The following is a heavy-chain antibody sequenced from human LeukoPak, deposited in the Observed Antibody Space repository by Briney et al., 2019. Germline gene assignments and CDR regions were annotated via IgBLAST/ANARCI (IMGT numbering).Heavy chain of an antibody. J-gene: IGHJ4*02. D-gene: IGHD2-8*01. V-gene: IGHV4-31*03. CDR2: IYYSGST. CDR3: ASVLMVYATFDY. Sequence: PSETLSLTCTVSGGSISSGGYYWSWIRQHPGKGLEWIGYIYYSGSTYYNPSLKSRVTISVDTSKNQFSLKLSSVTAADTAVYYCASVLMVYATFDYWGQGTLVTVSS. CDR1: GGSISSGGYY.